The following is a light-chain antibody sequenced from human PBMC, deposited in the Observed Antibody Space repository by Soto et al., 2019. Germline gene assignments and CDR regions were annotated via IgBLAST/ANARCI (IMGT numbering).Light chain of an antibody. CDR3: QSYDSSTVV. J-gene: IGLJ2*01. CDR1: SGSIASNY. CDR2: EDN. V-gene: IGLV6-57*04. Sequence: LTQPHSVSESPGKTVTISCTRSSGSIASNYVQWYQQRPGSAPTTVIYEDNQRPSGVPDRFSRSIDSSSNSASLTISGLKTEDEADYYCQSYDSSTVVFGGGTKLTVL.